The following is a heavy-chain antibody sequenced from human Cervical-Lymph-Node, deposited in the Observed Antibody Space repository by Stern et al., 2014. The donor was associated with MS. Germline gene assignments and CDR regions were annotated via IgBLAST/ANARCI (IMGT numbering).Heavy chain of an antibody. D-gene: IGHD4-23*01. CDR1: GATFSSSP. Sequence: QVQLVQSGAEVKKPGSSVKVSCKASGATFSSSPISWVRQAPGQGLEWLGGILPILGPADFAQKFQGRVTITANESTTTAYMELSSLTSEDTAVYYCAAGGALPYYYYYAMDVWGQGTTVTVSS. CDR3: AAGGALPYYYYYAMDV. CDR2: ILPILGPA. V-gene: IGHV1-69*01. J-gene: IGHJ6*02.